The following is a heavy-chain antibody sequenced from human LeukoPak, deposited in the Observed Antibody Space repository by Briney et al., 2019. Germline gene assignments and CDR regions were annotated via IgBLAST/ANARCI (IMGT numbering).Heavy chain of an antibody. J-gene: IGHJ2*01. Sequence: GGSLRLSCAASGFTVSSNHMNWVRQAPGKGLEWVSVIYSGGSGGSTYYADSVKGRFTISRDNSKNTLYLQMNSLRAEDTAVYYCAKTGDWYFDLWGRGTLVTVSS. CDR3: AKTGDWYFDL. CDR1: GFTVSSNH. D-gene: IGHD7-27*01. V-gene: IGHV3-66*01. CDR2: IYSGGSGGST.